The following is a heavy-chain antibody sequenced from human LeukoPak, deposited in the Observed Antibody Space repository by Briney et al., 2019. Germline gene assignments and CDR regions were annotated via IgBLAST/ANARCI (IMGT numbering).Heavy chain of an antibody. V-gene: IGHV1-58*02. CDR3: ARYEEHASGSYTTDC. J-gene: IGHJ4*02. Sequence: GTSVKVSCKASGFTFTSSAMQWVRQARGQRLEWIGWIVVGSGNTNYAQKFQERVTITRDMSTSTAYMELSSLRSEDTAVYYCARYEEHASGSYTTDCWGQGTLVTVSS. CDR1: GFTFTSSA. CDR2: IVVGSGNT. D-gene: IGHD3-10*01.